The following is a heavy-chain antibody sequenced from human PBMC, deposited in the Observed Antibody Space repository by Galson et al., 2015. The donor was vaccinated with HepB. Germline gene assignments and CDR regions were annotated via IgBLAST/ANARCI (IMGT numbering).Heavy chain of an antibody. CDR2: ISYDGSNK. J-gene: IGHJ4*02. V-gene: IGHV3-30*04. CDR1: GFTFSSYA. CDR3: ARVLLRYFDWPGGLDY. D-gene: IGHD3-9*01. Sequence: SLRLSCAASGFTFSSYAMHWVRQAPGKGLEWVAVISYDGSNKYYADSVKGRFTISRDNSKNTLYLQMNSLRAEDTAVYYCARVLLRYFDWPGGLDYWGQGTLVTVSS.